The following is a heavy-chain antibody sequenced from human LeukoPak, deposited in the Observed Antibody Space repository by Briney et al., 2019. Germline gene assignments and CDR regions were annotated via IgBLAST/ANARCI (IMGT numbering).Heavy chain of an antibody. D-gene: IGHD3-10*01. CDR3: ARDGEYGTGSYYRGCFDY. J-gene: IGHJ4*02. CDR2: IHPRSGET. CDR1: GYSFTAFY. Sequence: DSVTVSCKASGYSFTAFYIHWVRRAPGQGLEWMGWIHPRSGETNYAYKFRGRVTMTRDTSISTAYMDLGSLGSDDTAVYYCARDGEYGTGSYYRGCFDYWGQGILVTVSS. V-gene: IGHV1-2*02.